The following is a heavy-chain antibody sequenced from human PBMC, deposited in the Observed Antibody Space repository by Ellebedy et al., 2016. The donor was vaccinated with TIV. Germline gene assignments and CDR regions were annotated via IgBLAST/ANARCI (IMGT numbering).Heavy chain of an antibody. D-gene: IGHD5-24*01. J-gene: IGHJ4*02. Sequence: MPSETLSLTCAVSDDSISSPYCSWIRPPPGKGREWIGYILNDGCTRYNPYPKSRVTISVDTSKKPSSLKLNSVTAADTAVYYCVRGRDAYKTGYWGQGTLVSVSS. V-gene: IGHV4-59*11. CDR1: DDSISSPY. CDR3: VRGRDAYKTGY. CDR2: ILNDGCT.